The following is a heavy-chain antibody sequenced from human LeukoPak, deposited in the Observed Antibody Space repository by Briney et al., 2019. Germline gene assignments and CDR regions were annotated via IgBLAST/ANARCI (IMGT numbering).Heavy chain of an antibody. D-gene: IGHD1-26*01. CDR1: GGSISSYY. Sequence: PSETLSLTCTVSGGSISSYYWSWIRQPPGKGLEWIGYIYYSGSTNYNPSLKSRVTISVDTSKNQFSLKLSSVTAADTAVYYCAREGSGSWAWYFDYWGQGTLVTVCS. J-gene: IGHJ4*02. CDR2: IYYSGST. V-gene: IGHV4-59*01. CDR3: AREGSGSWAWYFDY.